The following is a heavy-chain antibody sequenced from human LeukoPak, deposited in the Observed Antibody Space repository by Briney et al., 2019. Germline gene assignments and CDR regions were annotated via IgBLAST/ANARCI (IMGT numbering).Heavy chain of an antibody. D-gene: IGHD2-21*01. V-gene: IGHV3-21*01. CDR1: GSTFSSYA. CDR2: VSSSSTNK. CDR3: ARGLCGGDCYDY. J-gene: IGHJ4*02. Sequence: GGSLRLSCAASGSTFSSYAMNWVRQAPGKGLEWVSSVSSSSTNKFYADSVKGRFTISRDNAKNSLYLQMNSLRAEDTAVYYCARGLCGGDCYDYWGQGTLVTVSS.